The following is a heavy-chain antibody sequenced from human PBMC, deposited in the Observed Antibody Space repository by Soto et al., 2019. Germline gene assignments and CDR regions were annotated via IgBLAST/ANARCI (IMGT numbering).Heavy chain of an antibody. V-gene: IGHV3-23*01. CDR1: GFTFTNYA. CDR2: ISATGGST. J-gene: IGHJ4*02. Sequence: PGGSLRLSCAASGFTFTNYAMNWARQAPGKGLEWVATISATGGSTYYADSVKGRFTISRDNSKNTLYLQMNGLRVEDTAVYYCAKDRLAGNFDYWGQGTQVTVSS. CDR3: AKDRLAGNFDY.